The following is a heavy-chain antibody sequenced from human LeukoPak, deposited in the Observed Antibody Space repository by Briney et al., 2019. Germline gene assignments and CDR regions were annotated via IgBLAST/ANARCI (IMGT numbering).Heavy chain of an antibody. D-gene: IGHD3-10*01. V-gene: IGHV3-7*01. CDR1: GFTFSSYW. CDR3: AKDRRAIWFGESPDH. J-gene: IGHJ4*01. Sequence: GGSLRLSCAASGFTFSSYWMTWVRQAPGKGLEWVANIGEDGSEKYYVDSVKGRFTISRDDSKNTLYLQMNSLRPEDTALYYCAKDRRAIWFGESPDHWGQGTLVTVSS. CDR2: IGEDGSEK.